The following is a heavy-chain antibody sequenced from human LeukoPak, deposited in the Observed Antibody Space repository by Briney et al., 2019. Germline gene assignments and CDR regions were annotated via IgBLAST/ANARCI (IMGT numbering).Heavy chain of an antibody. V-gene: IGHV7-4-1*02. D-gene: IGHD3-22*01. CDR3: ARERITMIVVVPYGMDV. CDR2: INTNTGNP. Sequence: ASVKVSCKASGYTFSTYPLNWVRQAPGQGLEWMGWINTNTGNPTYAQGFTGRFVFSLDTSVSTAYLQISSLKAEDTAVYYCARERITMIVVVPYGMDVWGQGTTVTVSS. J-gene: IGHJ6*02. CDR1: GYTFSTYP.